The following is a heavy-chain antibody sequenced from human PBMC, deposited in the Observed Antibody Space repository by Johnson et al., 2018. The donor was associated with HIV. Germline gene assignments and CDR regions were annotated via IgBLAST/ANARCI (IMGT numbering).Heavy chain of an antibody. J-gene: IGHJ3*02. D-gene: IGHD6-19*01. V-gene: IGHV3-20*04. CDR1: GFSFSDSY. CDR2: INWNGGSK. CDR3: ARGRYGSGWPDAFDI. Sequence: VQLVESGGGLVKPGGSLRLTCAASGFSFSDSYMAWIRQAPGKGLAWVSGINWNGGSKCYADSVKGRFTISRDNAKNSLYLQMNSLRAEDAAWYYCARGRYGSGWPDAFDIWGQGTMVTVSS.